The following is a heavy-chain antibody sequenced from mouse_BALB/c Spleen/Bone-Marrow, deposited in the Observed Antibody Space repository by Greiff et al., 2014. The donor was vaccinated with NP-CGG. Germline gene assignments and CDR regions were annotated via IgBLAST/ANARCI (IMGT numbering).Heavy chain of an antibody. J-gene: IGHJ2*01. D-gene: IGHD3-2*02. CDR1: GFTFSSYG. V-gene: IGHV5-6*02. CDR2: IGSGGSST. Sequence: EVKLVESGGDLVKPGGSLKLSCVASGFTFSSYGMSWVRQTPDKRLEWVATIGSGGSSTYYPASVKGRFTISRDNAKSTLYLQMSRLNSEDTAMYYCTRRPLQANSYFDCWGQGTTLTVSS. CDR3: TRRPLQANSYFDC.